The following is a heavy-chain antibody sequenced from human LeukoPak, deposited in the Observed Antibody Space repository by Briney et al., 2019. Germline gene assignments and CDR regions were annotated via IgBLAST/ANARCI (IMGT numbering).Heavy chain of an antibody. CDR1: GFTFSTYA. Sequence: GGSLRLSCAASGFTFSTYAISWVGQAPGKGLEWLSVISGRANSAYYADSVKGRFTISRDNSQNTVSLQMNSLRAEDTAVYFCAKDMVWAQYYFDYWGQGTVVTVSS. CDR3: AKDMVWAQYYFDY. V-gene: IGHV3-23*01. CDR2: ISGRANSA. J-gene: IGHJ4*02. D-gene: IGHD2-8*01.